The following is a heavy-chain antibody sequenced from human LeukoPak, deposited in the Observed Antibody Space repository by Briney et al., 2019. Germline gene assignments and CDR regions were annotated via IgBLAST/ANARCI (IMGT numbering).Heavy chain of an antibody. V-gene: IGHV1-18*01. Sequence: ASVKVSFKASGYTFTSYGISWVRQAPGQGLEWMGWISAYNGNTNYAQKLQGRVTMTTDTSASTAYMELRSLRSDDTAVYYCAKERGDIVVVPAARSLRDSSSWYEFDYWGQGTLVTVSS. J-gene: IGHJ4*02. CDR1: GYTFTSYG. CDR3: AKERGDIVVVPAARSLRDSSSWYEFDY. CDR2: ISAYNGNT. D-gene: IGHD2-2*01.